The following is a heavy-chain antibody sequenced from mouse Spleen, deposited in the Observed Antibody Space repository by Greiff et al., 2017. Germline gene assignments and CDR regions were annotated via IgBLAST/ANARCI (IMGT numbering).Heavy chain of an antibody. J-gene: IGHJ4*01. CDR1: GYTFTSYW. Sequence: QVQLQQPGAELVKPGASVKLSCKASGYTFTSYWMQWVKQRPGQGLEWIGEIDPSDSYTNYNQKFKGKATLTVDTSSSTAYMQLSSLTSEDSAVYYCANGNYFYAMDYWGQGTSVTGSS. V-gene: IGHV1-50*01. CDR2: IDPSDSYT. CDR3: ANGNYFYAMDY. D-gene: IGHD2-1*01.